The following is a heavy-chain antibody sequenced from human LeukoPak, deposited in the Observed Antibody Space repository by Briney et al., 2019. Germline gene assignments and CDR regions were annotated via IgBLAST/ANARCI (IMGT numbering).Heavy chain of an antibody. D-gene: IGHD3-10*01. CDR1: GFTFSSYG. CDR2: IWYDGSNK. Sequence: GGSLRLSCAASGFTFSSYGMHWVRQAPGKGLEWVAVIWYDGSNKYYADSVKGRFTISRDNSKNTLYLQMNSLRAEDTAVYYCARSAMVRGALGYWGQGTLVTVSS. CDR3: ARSAMVRGALGY. V-gene: IGHV3-30*19. J-gene: IGHJ4*02.